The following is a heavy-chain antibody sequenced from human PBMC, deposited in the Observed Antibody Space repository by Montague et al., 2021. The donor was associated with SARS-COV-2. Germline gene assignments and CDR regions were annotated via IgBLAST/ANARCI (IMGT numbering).Heavy chain of an antibody. D-gene: IGHD6-19*01. J-gene: IGHJ6*02. CDR2: IYTSGST. CDR3: ARRQVAGLFSYYYYGLDV. Sequence: SETLSLTCAVSGGSISSYYWSCIRQPAGKGLEWIGHIYTSGSTNYNPSLKSRVTMSVDTSKNQFSLKLSSVTAADTAVYYCARRQVAGLFSYYYYGLDVWGQGTTVTVSS. CDR1: GGSISSYY. V-gene: IGHV4-4*07.